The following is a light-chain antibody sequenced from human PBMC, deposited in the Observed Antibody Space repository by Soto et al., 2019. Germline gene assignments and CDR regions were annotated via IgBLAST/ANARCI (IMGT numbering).Light chain of an antibody. Sequence: QSVLTQPASVSGSPGQSITISCTGTSSDVGGYNYVSWYQQHPGKAPKLMIYDVTTRPSGVSNRFSGSKSGNTASLTISGLQAEDEAHYYCSSYTASSTLVVFGGGTKLTVL. CDR1: SSDVGGYNY. J-gene: IGLJ2*01. V-gene: IGLV2-14*01. CDR3: SSYTASSTLVV. CDR2: DVT.